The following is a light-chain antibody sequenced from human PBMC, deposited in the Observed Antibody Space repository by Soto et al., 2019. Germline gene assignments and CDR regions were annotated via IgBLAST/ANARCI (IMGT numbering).Light chain of an antibody. J-gene: IGLJ2*01. CDR2: DVT. Sequence: QSVLTQPASVSGSPGQSITISCTGTSSDVGGYNHVSWYQQHPGKAPKLMIYDVTDRPSGVSNRFSGSKSGNTASLAISGLQAEDEADYYCNLYTSTNTLVFGGGTKLTVL. V-gene: IGLV2-14*03. CDR3: NLYTSTNTLV. CDR1: SSDVGGYNH.